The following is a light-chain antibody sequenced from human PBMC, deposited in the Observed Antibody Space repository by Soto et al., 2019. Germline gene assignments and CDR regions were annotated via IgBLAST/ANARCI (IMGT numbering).Light chain of an antibody. J-gene: IGKJ1*01. CDR2: KAS. CDR3: QHYNSYSEA. CDR1: QTISSW. V-gene: IGKV1-5*03. Sequence: DIQMPQSPSTLSGSVGDRVTITCRASQTISSWLAWYQQKPGKAPKLLIYKASTLKSGVPSRFSGSGSGTEFTLTISSLQPDDFATYDCQHYNSYSEAFGQGPKVELK.